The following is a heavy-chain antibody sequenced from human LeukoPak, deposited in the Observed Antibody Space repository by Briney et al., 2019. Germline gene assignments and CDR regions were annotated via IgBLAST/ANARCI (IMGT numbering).Heavy chain of an antibody. Sequence: SGTLSLTCAVSGGSISSSNWWSWVRQPPGKGLEWIGEIYHSGSTNYNPSLKSRVTISVDKSKNQFSLKLSSVTAADTAVYYCARDEGYGSGSYYGYEFQHWGQGTLVTVSS. J-gene: IGHJ1*01. CDR1: GGSISSSNW. CDR3: ARDEGYGSGSYYGYEFQH. V-gene: IGHV4-4*02. D-gene: IGHD3-10*01. CDR2: IYHSGST.